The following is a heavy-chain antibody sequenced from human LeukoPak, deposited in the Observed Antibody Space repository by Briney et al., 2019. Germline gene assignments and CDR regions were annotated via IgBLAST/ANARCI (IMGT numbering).Heavy chain of an antibody. V-gene: IGHV3-30*03. J-gene: IGHJ4*02. CDR1: GFTFSSYG. CDR2: ISYDGSNK. D-gene: IGHD3-3*01. CDR3: AWGPKYYDFWSGYSPLSY. Sequence: PGGSLRLSCAAPGFTFSSYGMHWVRQAPGKGLEWVAVISYDGSNKYYADSVKGRFTISRDNSKNTLYLQMNSLRAEDTAVYYCAWGPKYYDFWSGYSPLSYWGQGTLVTVSS.